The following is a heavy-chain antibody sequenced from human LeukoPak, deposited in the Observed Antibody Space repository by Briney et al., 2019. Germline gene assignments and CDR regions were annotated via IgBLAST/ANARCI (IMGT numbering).Heavy chain of an antibody. CDR3: ARHTELGGDFDY. V-gene: IGHV4-59*08. Sequence: SETLSLTCTVSGGSISSYYWSWIRQPPGKGLEWIGYMYYSGSTNYNPSLKSRVTIPVDTSKNQFSLKLSSVTAADTAVYYCARHTELGGDFDYWGQGTLVTVSS. D-gene: IGHD1-14*01. CDR2: MYYSGST. CDR1: GGSISSYY. J-gene: IGHJ4*02.